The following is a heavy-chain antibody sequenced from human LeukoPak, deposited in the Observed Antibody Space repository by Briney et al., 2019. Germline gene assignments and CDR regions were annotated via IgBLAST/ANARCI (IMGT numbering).Heavy chain of an antibody. D-gene: IGHD6-19*01. CDR3: ARESESSGWYDY. CDR2: ISGDGGST. J-gene: IGHJ4*02. CDR1: GFMFHGYA. Sequence: GGSLRLSCAATGFMFHGYAINWVRQAPGKGLEWVSLISGDGGSTFYADSVKGRFTISRDNSKNSLYLQMNSLRSDDTALYYCARESESSGWYDYWGQGTLVTVSS. V-gene: IGHV3-43*02.